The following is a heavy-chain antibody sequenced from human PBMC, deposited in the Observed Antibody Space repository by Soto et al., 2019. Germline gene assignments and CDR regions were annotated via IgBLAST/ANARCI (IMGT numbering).Heavy chain of an antibody. CDR3: ARKRWGYYYMDV. CDR2: IGTAGDT. J-gene: IGHJ6*03. D-gene: IGHD3-16*01. V-gene: IGHV3-13*01. CDR1: GFTFSSYD. Sequence: GSLSLSCAASGFTFSSYDMHWVRQATGKGLEWVSAIGTAGDTNYPGSVKGRFTISRENAKNSLYLQMNSLRAGDTAVYYCARKRWGYYYMDVWGKGTTVTVSS.